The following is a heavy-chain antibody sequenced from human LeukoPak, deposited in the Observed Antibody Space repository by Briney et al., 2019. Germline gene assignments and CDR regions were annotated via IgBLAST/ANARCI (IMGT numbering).Heavy chain of an antibody. J-gene: IGHJ6*02. D-gene: IGHD5-12*01. V-gene: IGHV4-34*01. Sequence: SETLSLTCAVYGGSFSGYYWSWIRQPPGKGLEWIGEINHSGSTNYNPSLKSRVTISVDTSKNQFSLKLSSVTAVDTAVYYCARSAVIVATNPYYYYGMDVWGQGTTVTVSS. CDR1: GGSFSGYY. CDR3: ARSAVIVATNPYYYYGMDV. CDR2: INHSGST.